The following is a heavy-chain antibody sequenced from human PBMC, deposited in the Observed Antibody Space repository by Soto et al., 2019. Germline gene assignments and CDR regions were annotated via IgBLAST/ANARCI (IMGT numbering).Heavy chain of an antibody. J-gene: IGHJ4*02. Sequence: SETLSLTCAVYGGSFSGYYWSWIRQPPGKGLEWIGEINHSGSTNYNPSLKSRVTISVDTSKNQFSLKLSSVTAADTAVYYCARGGIAARPSIARHRYWGQGTLVTVSS. CDR2: INHSGST. V-gene: IGHV4-34*01. CDR1: GGSFSGYY. CDR3: ARGGIAARPSIARHRY. D-gene: IGHD6-6*01.